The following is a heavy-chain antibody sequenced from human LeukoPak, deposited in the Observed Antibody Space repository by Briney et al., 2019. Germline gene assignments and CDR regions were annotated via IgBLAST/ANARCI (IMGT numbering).Heavy chain of an antibody. CDR2: MNPNSGNT. D-gene: IGHD6-6*01. Sequence: ASVKVSCKASVYTFTSYDINWVRQTTGQGLEWMGWMNPNSGNTGYAQKFQGRVTMTRNTSISTAYMELSSLRSEDTAVYYCARVKAARRGVTATRLNWFDPWGQGTLVTVSS. CDR1: VYTFTSYD. J-gene: IGHJ5*02. V-gene: IGHV1-8*01. CDR3: ARVKAARRGVTATRLNWFDP.